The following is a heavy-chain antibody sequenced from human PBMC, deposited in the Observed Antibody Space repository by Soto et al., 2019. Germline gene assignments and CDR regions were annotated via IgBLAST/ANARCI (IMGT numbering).Heavy chain of an antibody. J-gene: IGHJ4*02. CDR3: TASGFDTFVDF. CDR1: GFTFRNSW. Sequence: GGSLRLSCAASGFTFRNSWMHWVRQAPGKGLVWVSRINNDGTNTDYADSVKGRFTISRDNAKNTVYLQIHSLKTEDTAVYYCTASGFDTFVDFWGQGTLVTVSS. V-gene: IGHV3-74*01. CDR2: INNDGTNT. D-gene: IGHD5-12*01.